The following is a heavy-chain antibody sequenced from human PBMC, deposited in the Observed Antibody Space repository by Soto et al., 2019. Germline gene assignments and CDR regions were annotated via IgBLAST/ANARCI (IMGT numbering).Heavy chain of an antibody. D-gene: IGHD1-26*01. CDR1: GFRFRTCA. CDR2: IRPGGDST. CDR3: TTHEEGAPWAGGFDS. V-gene: IGHV3-23*01. Sequence: GAQRLSCAASGFRFRTCAMSWVRQAPGKGLEWVASIRPGGDSTYYADSVKGRFAVSRDNSNVTLYLQMDSLRVEDTAIYYCTTHEEGAPWAGGFDSWGQGTLVTVSS. J-gene: IGHJ5*01.